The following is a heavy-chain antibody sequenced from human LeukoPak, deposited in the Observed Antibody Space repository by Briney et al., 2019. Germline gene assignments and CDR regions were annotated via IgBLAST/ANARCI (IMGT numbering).Heavy chain of an antibody. D-gene: IGHD1-1*01. CDR3: AKGRASGTLYYYGMDV. Sequence: GGSLKLSFAASGFPFHSYAMRWVRPAPGKGPGWDSSINRSGGSKYYLDFVKGRFTISRDHSKNTLYLQVNSLRAEDTAVYYCAKGRASGTLYYYGMDVGGKGTTVTVSA. J-gene: IGHJ6*04. CDR1: GFPFHSYA. CDR2: INRSGGSK. V-gene: IGHV3-23*01.